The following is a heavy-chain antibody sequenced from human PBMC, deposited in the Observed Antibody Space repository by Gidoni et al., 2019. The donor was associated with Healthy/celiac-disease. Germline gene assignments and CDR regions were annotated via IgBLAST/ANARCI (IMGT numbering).Heavy chain of an antibody. Sequence: QVQLVESGGDGVQPGRSLRLSCAASGFTFSSEGMHWVRQAPGKGLAWVAVISYDGSNKYYADSVKGRFTISRDNSKNTLYLQMNSLRAEDTAVYYCAKEVGCSSTSCYGGLDYWGQGTLVTVSS. V-gene: IGHV3-30*18. CDR1: GFTFSSEG. CDR2: ISYDGSNK. J-gene: IGHJ4*02. D-gene: IGHD2-2*01. CDR3: AKEVGCSSTSCYGGLDY.